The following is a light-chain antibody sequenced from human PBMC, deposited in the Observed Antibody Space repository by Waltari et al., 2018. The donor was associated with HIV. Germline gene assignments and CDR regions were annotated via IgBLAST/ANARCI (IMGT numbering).Light chain of an antibody. CDR2: ANT. CDR1: RSTNFGTTYH. J-gene: IGLJ2*01. Sequence: QSPLTHPPSVSGAPGQRFTISCPGLRSTNFGTTYHVHWYHALPGQSPRLIISANTNRASGVPDRFSASKSGTSASLAIIGLQAEDEADYYCQSFDSLSAVPIFGGGTRLTVL. CDR3: QSFDSLSAVPI. V-gene: IGLV1-40*01.